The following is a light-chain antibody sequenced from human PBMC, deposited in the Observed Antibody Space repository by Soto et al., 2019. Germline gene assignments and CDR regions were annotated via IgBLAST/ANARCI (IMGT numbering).Light chain of an antibody. CDR1: GAGSD. Sequence: QSVLTQPPSVSGAPGQRVTISCIGAGSDVHWYQQLPGTAPKVLIYGNNNRPSGVPDRFSGSKSGTSASLAITGLQAEDEADYYCQSYDSSLSGWVFGGGTKLTVI. CDR2: GNN. J-gene: IGLJ3*02. CDR3: QSYDSSLSGWV. V-gene: IGLV1-40*01.